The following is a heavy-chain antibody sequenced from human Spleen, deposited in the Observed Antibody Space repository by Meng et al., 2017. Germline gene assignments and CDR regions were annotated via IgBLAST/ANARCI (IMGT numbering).Heavy chain of an antibody. CDR3: VKDTTYDFGGNSYFQH. Sequence: GESLKISCAASGFTFSDHYMTWIRQAPGKGLEWLSYISSSGSTIYYADSVKGRFTISRDNAKNSLYLQMDSLRPEDTALYYCVKDTTYDFGGNSYFQHWGQGTLVTVSS. D-gene: IGHD4-23*01. CDR1: GFTFSDHY. J-gene: IGHJ1*01. V-gene: IGHV3-11*01. CDR2: ISSSGSTI.